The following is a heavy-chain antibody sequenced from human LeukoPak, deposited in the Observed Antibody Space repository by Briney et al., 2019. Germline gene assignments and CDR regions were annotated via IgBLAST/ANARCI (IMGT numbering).Heavy chain of an antibody. J-gene: IGHJ4*02. CDR3: ARGNAN. Sequence: PSETLSLTCTVSGGSINSYYWSWIRQPPGKGLEWIGYISYSGSTNYNPSLKSRVTISLDTSKNQILLKLSSVTAADTALYYCARGNANWGQGTLVTVSS. CDR2: ISYSGST. V-gene: IGHV4-59*01. CDR1: GGSINSYY.